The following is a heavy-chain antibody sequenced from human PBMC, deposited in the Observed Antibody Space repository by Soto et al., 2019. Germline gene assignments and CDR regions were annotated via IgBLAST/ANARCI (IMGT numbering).Heavy chain of an antibody. CDR3: ARDRLTWGYSSSGGNYGMDV. CDR2: TYYRSKWYN. V-gene: IGHV6-1*01. CDR1: VDSVSSNRAA. J-gene: IGHJ6*02. D-gene: IGHD6-6*01. Sequence: SQTLSLAGAISVDSVSSNRAACNWSRQSPSRGLELLGRTYYRSKWYNDYAVSVKSRITINPDTSKNRFSLQLNSVTPEDTAVYYCARDRLTWGYSSSGGNYGMDVWGQGTTVTVSS.